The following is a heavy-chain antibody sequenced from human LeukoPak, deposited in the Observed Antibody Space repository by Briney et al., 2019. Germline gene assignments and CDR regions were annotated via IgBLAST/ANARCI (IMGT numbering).Heavy chain of an antibody. CDR1: GXSFRGYY. CDR3: ASTERCSTTCPLDY. CDR2: INHSGST. V-gene: IGHV4-34*01. D-gene: IGHD2-2*01. Sequence: SETLSLTCAVYGXSFRGYYWSWIRQPPGKGLEWIGEINHSGSTNYNPSLKSRVTISLDTSMKKFSLKLNSVTAADTAVYYCASTERCSTTCPLDYWGQGTLVTVSS. J-gene: IGHJ4*02.